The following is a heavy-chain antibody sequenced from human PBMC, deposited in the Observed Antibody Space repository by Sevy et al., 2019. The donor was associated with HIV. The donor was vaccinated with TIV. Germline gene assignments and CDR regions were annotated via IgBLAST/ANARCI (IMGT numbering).Heavy chain of an antibody. CDR1: GFTFSGSA. J-gene: IGHJ4*02. D-gene: IGHD5-18*01. V-gene: IGHV3-73*01. Sequence: GGSLRLSCAASGFTFSGSAMHWVRQASGKGLEWVGRIRSKGNSYATAYAASVKGRFTISRDDSKNTAYLQMNSLKTEDKAVYYCTSLSVDTAMGFDYWGQGTLVTVSS. CDR3: TSLSVDTAMGFDY. CDR2: IRSKGNSYAT.